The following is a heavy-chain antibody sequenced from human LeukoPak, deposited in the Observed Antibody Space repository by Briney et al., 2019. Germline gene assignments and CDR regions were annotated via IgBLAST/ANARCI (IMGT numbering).Heavy chain of an antibody. CDR3: ATGVHGITAAGDYYFDY. CDR2: TNPSDGST. CDR1: GYTFTTYY. Sequence: ASVKVSCKASGYTFTTYYMHWVRQAPGQGLEWMGTTNPSDGSTSYAQKFQGRVTMTRDMSTSTVYMELSSLRSEDTAVYYCATGVHGITAAGDYYFDYWGQGTLVTVSS. D-gene: IGHD6-13*01. J-gene: IGHJ4*02. V-gene: IGHV1-46*01.